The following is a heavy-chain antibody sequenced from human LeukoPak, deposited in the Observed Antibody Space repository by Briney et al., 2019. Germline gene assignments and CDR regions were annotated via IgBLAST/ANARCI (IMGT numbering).Heavy chain of an antibody. Sequence: PAGSLRLSCAASGFTFSSYSMNWVRQAPGKGLEWVASISSSSSYIYYADSVKGRFTISRDNAKNSLYLQMNSLRAEDTAVYYCARRRITLYYYYYMDVWGKGTTVTISS. CDR3: ARRRITLYYYYYMDV. CDR2: ISSSSSYI. D-gene: IGHD1-14*01. CDR1: GFTFSSYS. V-gene: IGHV3-21*01. J-gene: IGHJ6*03.